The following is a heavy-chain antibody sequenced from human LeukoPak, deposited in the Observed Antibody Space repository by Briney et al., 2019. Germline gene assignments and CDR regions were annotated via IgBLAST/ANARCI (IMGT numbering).Heavy chain of an antibody. D-gene: IGHD5-24*01. V-gene: IGHV1-8*01. CDR1: GYTFTSYD. Sequence: ASVKVSCKASGYTFTSYDINWVRQATGQGLEWMGWMNPNSGNTGYAQKFQGRVTMTRNTSISTAYMELSSLRSEDTAVYYCARGSWSKRWLQSNYGIDVWGQGTTVTVSS. CDR2: MNPNSGNT. CDR3: ARGSWSKRWLQSNYGIDV. J-gene: IGHJ6*02.